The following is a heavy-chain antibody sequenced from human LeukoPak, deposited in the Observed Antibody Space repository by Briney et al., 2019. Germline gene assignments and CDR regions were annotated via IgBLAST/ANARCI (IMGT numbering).Heavy chain of an antibody. D-gene: IGHD3-16*02. CDR1: GYTFTGYY. CDR3: ARDVSYYDYVWGSYRSAFDI. CDR2: INPNSGGT. Sequence: GASVKVSCKASGYTFTGYYMHWVRQAPGQGLEWMGWINPNSGGTNYAQKFQGRVTMTRDTSISTAYMELSRLRSDDTAVYYCARDVSYYDYVWGSYRSAFDIWGQGTMVTVSS. V-gene: IGHV1-2*02. J-gene: IGHJ3*02.